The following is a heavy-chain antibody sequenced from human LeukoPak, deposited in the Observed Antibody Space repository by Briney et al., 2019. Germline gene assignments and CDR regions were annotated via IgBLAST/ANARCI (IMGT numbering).Heavy chain of an antibody. CDR3: ARTLTYYYYGTDV. J-gene: IGHJ6*02. Sequence: PSETLSLTCTVSGGSISSYNWSWIRQPPGKGLEWIGYIYYSGSTNYNPSLKSRVTISVDTSKNQFSLKLSSVTAADTAVYYCARTLTYYYYGTDVWGQGTTVTVSS. CDR1: GGSISSYN. V-gene: IGHV4-59*01. CDR2: IYYSGST.